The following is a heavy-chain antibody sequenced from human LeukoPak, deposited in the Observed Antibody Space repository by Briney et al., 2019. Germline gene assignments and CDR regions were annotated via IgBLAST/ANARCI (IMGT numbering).Heavy chain of an antibody. V-gene: IGHV4-39*07. Sequence: SETLSLTCTVSGGSISSSSYYWGWIRQPPGKGLEWIGSIYYSGSTYYNPSLKSRVTISVDTSKNQFSLKLSSVTAADTAVYYCATSGSYFEGFVDYWGQGTLVTVSS. CDR1: GGSISSSSYY. CDR3: ATSGSYFEGFVDY. D-gene: IGHD1-26*01. J-gene: IGHJ4*02. CDR2: IYYSGST.